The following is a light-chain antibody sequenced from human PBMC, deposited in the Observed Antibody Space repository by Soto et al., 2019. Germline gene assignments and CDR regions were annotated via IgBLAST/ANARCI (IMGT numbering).Light chain of an antibody. CDR1: SSDVGRYNH. Sequence: QPVLTQPPSASGSPGQSVTISRTGSSSDVGRYNHVSWYRQHPGKAPKLVIYEVDKRPSGVPERFSGSKSGNTASLTVSGLQTEDEADYYCTSNTDSDIYVFGKGNKVTV. V-gene: IGLV2-8*01. CDR2: EVD. J-gene: IGLJ1*01. CDR3: TSNTDSDIYV.